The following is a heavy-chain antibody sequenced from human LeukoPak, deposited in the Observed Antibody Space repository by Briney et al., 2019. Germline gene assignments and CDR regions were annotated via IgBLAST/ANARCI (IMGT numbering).Heavy chain of an antibody. D-gene: IGHD1-26*01. V-gene: IGHV6-1*01. CDR1: GDSVSSNSAA. Sequence: SQTLSLTCAISGDSVSSNSAAWNWIRQSPSRGLEWLGRTYYRSKWYNDYAVSVKSRITINPDTSKNQFSLQLNSVTPEDTAVYYCARDRWLLPPFRTYYFDYWGQGTLVTVSS. CDR3: ARDRWLLPPFRTYYFDY. J-gene: IGHJ4*02. CDR2: TYYRSKWYN.